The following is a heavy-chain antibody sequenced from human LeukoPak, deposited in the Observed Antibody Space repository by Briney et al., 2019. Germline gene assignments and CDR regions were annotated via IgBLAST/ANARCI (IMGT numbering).Heavy chain of an antibody. D-gene: IGHD1-7*01. Sequence: PSETLSLTCSVSGYSISSGYYWDWIRQPPGKGLEWIASIYHSGKSYYNPSLKSRVTISVDTSKNQFSLKVNSVTAADTAVYYCARVGYNWNLWFDFWGQGTTVTVSS. V-gene: IGHV4-38-2*02. CDR2: IYHSGKS. J-gene: IGHJ3*01. CDR3: ARVGYNWNLWFDF. CDR1: GYSISSGYY.